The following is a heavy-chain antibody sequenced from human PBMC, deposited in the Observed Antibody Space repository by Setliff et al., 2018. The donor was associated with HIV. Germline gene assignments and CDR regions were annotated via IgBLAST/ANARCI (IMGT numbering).Heavy chain of an antibody. CDR1: GGSFTSSTYY. D-gene: IGHD3-3*01. J-gene: IGHJ1*01. V-gene: IGHV4-39*07. CDR3: ARDISEGFFLERASEH. CDR2: FHYSGST. Sequence: SETLSLTCAVSGGSFTSSTYYWGWIRQPPGKGLEWIGSFHYSGSTNYTPSLKSRVTISLDTSENQFSLNLNSVTAAETAVYYCARDISEGFFLERASEHWSQGTLGTVSS.